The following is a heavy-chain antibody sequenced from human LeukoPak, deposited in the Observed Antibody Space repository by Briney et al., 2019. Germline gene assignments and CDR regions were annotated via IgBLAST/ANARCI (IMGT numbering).Heavy chain of an antibody. CDR3: ARGRWFDR. CDR2: ISGSGSTI. V-gene: IGHV3-48*03. CDR1: GFTFSIYE. Sequence: AGGSLRLSCAASGFTFSIYEMNWVRQAPGKGLEWVSFISGSGSTIHFADSVKGRFTISRDNAKNSLYLQMNSLRGEDTAVYYCARGRWFDRWGQGTLVTVSS. J-gene: IGHJ5*02.